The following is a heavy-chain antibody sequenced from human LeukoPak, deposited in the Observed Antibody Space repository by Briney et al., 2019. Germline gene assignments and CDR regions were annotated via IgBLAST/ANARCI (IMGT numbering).Heavy chain of an antibody. CDR1: GGTFSSYA. J-gene: IGHJ3*02. V-gene: IGHV1-69*06. D-gene: IGHD2-21*01. CDR2: IIPIFGTA. Sequence: GASVKVSCKASGGTFSSYAISWVRQAPGQGLEWMGGIIPIFGTANYAQKFQGRVTITADKSTSTAYMELSSLRSEDTAVYYCVGTSRLGSGPGAFDIWGQGTMVTVSS. CDR3: VGTSRLGSGPGAFDI.